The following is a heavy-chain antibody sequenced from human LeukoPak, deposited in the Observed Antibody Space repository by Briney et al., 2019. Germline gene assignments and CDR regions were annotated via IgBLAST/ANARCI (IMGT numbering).Heavy chain of an antibody. CDR1: GFTFTSSA. D-gene: IGHD3-10*01. J-gene: IGHJ4*02. CDR3: AADVRITMAY. CDR2: IVVGSGNT. V-gene: IGHV1-58*02. Sequence: SVKVSCKASGFTFTSSAMQWVRQARGQRLEWIGWIVVGSGNTNYAQQFKERVTITRDMSTSTAYMELSSLRTEDTAVYYCAADVRITMAYWGQGTLVTVSS.